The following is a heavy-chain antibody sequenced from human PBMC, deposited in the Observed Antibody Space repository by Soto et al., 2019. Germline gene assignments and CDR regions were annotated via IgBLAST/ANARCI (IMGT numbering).Heavy chain of an antibody. J-gene: IGHJ6*03. CDR1: GGSISSYY. CDR2: IYYSGST. D-gene: IGHD3-3*01. V-gene: IGHV4-59*08. CDR3: ARSLYYDFWSGYSPYMDV. Sequence: PSETLSLTCTVSGGSISSYYWSWIRQPPGKGLEWFGYIYYSGSTNYNPSLKSRVTISVDTSKNHFSLKLSSVTAADTAVYYCARSLYYDFWSGYSPYMDVWGKGTTVTVSS.